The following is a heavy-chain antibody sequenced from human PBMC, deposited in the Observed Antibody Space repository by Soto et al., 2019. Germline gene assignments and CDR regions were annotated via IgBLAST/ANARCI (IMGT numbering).Heavy chain of an antibody. CDR3: ARDFGPIAAAGTEAFDI. CDR1: GFTFSSYS. V-gene: IGHV3-21*01. J-gene: IGHJ3*02. D-gene: IGHD6-13*01. CDR2: ISSSSSYI. Sequence: GGSLRLSCAASGFTFSSYSMNWVRQAPGKGLEWVSSISSSSSYIYYADSVKGRFTISRDNAKNSLYLQMNSLRAEDTAVYYCARDFGPIAAAGTEAFDIWGQGTMVTVSS.